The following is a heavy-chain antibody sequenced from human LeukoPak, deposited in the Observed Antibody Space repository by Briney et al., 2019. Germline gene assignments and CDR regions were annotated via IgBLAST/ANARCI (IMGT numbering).Heavy chain of an antibody. V-gene: IGHV4-39*01. CDR3: ARHEYSGSYYGLSWFDP. CDR1: GGSISSSGYY. J-gene: IGHJ5*02. Sequence: SETLSLTCTVSGGSISSSGYYWGWIRQPPGKGLEWIAGIYYSGSTYYNPSLKSRVTISVDTSKNQLSLKLSSLTAADTAVYYCARHEYSGSYYGLSWFDPWGQGTLVTVTS. D-gene: IGHD1-26*01. CDR2: IYYSGST.